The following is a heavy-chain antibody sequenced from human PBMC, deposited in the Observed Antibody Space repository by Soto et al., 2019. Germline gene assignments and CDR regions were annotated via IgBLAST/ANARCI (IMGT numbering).Heavy chain of an antibody. CDR3: ARYIPGVRYYGMDV. J-gene: IGHJ6*02. Sequence: GGSLRLSCAASGFTFSSYAMKWVRQAPWKGLEWVSLIGESGTPTYYADSVKGRFTISRDNSGNTLFLEMYSLRAEDTAVYYCARYIPGVRYYGMDVWGQGTTVTVSS. V-gene: IGHV3-23*01. CDR1: GFTFSSYA. D-gene: IGHD2-2*01. CDR2: IGESGTPT.